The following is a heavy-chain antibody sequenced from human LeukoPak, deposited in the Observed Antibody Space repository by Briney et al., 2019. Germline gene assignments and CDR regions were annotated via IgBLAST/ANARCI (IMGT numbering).Heavy chain of an antibody. V-gene: IGHV1-8*01. Sequence: ASVKVSCKASGYTFTSYDINWVRQATGQGLEWMGWMNPNSGNTGYAQKFQGRVTMTRNTSISTAYMELSSLRSEDTAVYYCARARCSSTSCYNNWFDPWGQGTLVTVSS. J-gene: IGHJ5*02. CDR1: GYTFTSYD. CDR2: MNPNSGNT. D-gene: IGHD2-2*02. CDR3: ARARCSSTSCYNNWFDP.